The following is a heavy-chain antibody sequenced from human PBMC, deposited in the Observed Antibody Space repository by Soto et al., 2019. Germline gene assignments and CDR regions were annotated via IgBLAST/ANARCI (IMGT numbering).Heavy chain of an antibody. CDR3: ARDVLLWFGESPSFDY. CDR1: GFTFSSYS. J-gene: IGHJ4*02. CDR2: ISSSSSYI. V-gene: IGHV3-21*01. D-gene: IGHD3-10*01. Sequence: PGGSLRLSCAASGFTFSSYSMNWVRQAPGKGLEWVSSISSSSSYIYYADSVKGRFTISRDNAKNSLYLQMNSLRAEDTAVYYCARDVLLWFGESPSFDYWGQGTLVTVSS.